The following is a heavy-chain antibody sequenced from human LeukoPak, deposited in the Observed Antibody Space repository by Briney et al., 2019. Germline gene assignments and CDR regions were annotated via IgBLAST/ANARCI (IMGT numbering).Heavy chain of an antibody. CDR2: IYYSGST. CDR1: GGSISSYY. J-gene: IGHJ4*02. V-gene: IGHV4-59*01. CDR3: ARGYKNYGPFDY. D-gene: IGHD5-24*01. Sequence: SETLSLTCTVSGGSISSYYWSWIRQPPGKGLEWIGYIYYSGSTNYNPSLKSRVTISVDTSKNQFSLKLSSVAAADTAVYYCARGYKNYGPFDYWGQGTLVTVSS.